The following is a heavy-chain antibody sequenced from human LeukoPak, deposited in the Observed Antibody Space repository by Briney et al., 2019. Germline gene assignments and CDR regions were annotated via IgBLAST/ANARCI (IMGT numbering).Heavy chain of an antibody. J-gene: IGHJ3*02. D-gene: IGHD3-16*01. Sequence: PGGSLRLSCSASGFSFSTFGMHWVRQSPGKGLEWVTFIGYGGDNKYYADSVKGRFTVSRDNSKNMLYLQMNSLRAEDTAVYYCAKEGRGGFDIWGQGTTVTVSS. CDR3: AKEGRGGFDI. CDR2: IGYGGDNK. V-gene: IGHV3-30*02. CDR1: GFSFSTFG.